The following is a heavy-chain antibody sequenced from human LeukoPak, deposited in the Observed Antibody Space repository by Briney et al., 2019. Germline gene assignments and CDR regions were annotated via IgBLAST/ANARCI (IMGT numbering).Heavy chain of an antibody. J-gene: IGHJ1*01. D-gene: IGHD2-2*01. CDR1: GFTFSSYW. CDR2: IKQDGSEK. CDR3: TREPRRRGVVPAAIYFQH. Sequence: GGSLRLSCAASGFTFSSYWISWVRQAPGKGLEWVANIKQDGSEKYYVDSVKGRFTISRDNAKNSVYLQMNSLRAEDTAVYYCTREPRRRGVVPAAIYFQHWGQGTLVTVSS. V-gene: IGHV3-7*01.